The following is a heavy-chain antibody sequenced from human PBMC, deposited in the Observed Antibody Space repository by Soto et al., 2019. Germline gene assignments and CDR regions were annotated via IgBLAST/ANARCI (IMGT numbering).Heavy chain of an antibody. V-gene: IGHV1-18*01. Sequence: QVQLVQSGGEVKKPGASVKVSCKTSGYTFTTYGISWVRQAPGQGLEWLGWISAYSGKTHYAKKFQGKVTMTTDTSTNTAYLELRSLRSDDTAVYYCARDPYLGDHQYWGQGTLVTVSS. CDR2: ISAYSGKT. CDR1: GYTFTTYG. CDR3: ARDPYLGDHQY. D-gene: IGHD3-16*01. J-gene: IGHJ4*02.